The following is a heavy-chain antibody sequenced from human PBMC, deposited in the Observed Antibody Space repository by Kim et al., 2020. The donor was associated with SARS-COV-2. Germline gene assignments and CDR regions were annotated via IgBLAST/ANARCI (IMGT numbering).Heavy chain of an antibody. CDR1: GYTFTSYA. Sequence: ASVKVSCKASGYTFTSYAMNWVRQAPGQGLEWMGWINTNTGNPTYAQGFTGRFVFSLDTSVSTAYLQISSLKAEDTAVYYCARGQYQLLAWYPYYYYYGMDVWGQGTTVTVSS. J-gene: IGHJ6*02. CDR2: INTNTGNP. D-gene: IGHD2-2*01. CDR3: ARGQYQLLAWYPYYYYYGMDV. V-gene: IGHV7-4-1*02.